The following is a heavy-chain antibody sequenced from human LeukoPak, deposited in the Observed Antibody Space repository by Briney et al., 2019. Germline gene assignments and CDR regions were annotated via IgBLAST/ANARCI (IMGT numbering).Heavy chain of an antibody. CDR2: INPTGGST. V-gene: IGHV1-46*01. CDR1: GYTFSDYY. Sequence: EASVKVSCKASGYTFSDYYLHWVRQAPGQGLEWMGIINPTGGSTSYAQKFQDRVTMTRDTSTSTVYLELSSLRSEDTAMYYCARRGSYYNVADYWGQGTLVTVSP. D-gene: IGHD1-26*01. CDR3: ARRGSYYNVADY. J-gene: IGHJ4*02.